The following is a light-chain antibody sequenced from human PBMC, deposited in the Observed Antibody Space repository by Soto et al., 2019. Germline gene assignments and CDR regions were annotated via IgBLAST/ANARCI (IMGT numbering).Light chain of an antibody. Sequence: DIQMTQSPSTLSASVGDRVTITCRASQSISSYLAWYQQKPGKAPKLLVYAASTLQSGVPSRFSGGGSGTDFTLTISSLQPEDFATYYCQQFNSPLTFGGGTKVDIK. CDR2: AAS. V-gene: IGKV1-9*01. J-gene: IGKJ4*01. CDR1: QSISSY. CDR3: QQFNSPLT.